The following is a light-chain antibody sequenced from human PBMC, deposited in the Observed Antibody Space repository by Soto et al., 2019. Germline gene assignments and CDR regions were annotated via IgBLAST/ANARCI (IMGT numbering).Light chain of an antibody. V-gene: IGLV2-23*02. CDR3: CSSVGSPNWV. CDR1: SSDVGSCNC. Sequence: QSVLTQPASVSGSPGQSITISCTGTSSDVGSCNCVSWYQQHPGKAPTLMIYEVNKRPSGVSNRFSGSKSGNTASLTISGLQAEDEADYYCCSSVGSPNWVFGGETKVTVL. CDR2: EVN. J-gene: IGLJ3*02.